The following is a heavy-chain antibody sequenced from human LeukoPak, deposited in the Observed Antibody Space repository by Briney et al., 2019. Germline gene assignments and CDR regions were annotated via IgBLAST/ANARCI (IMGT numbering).Heavy chain of an antibody. Sequence: SETLSLTCTVSGGSISSYYWSWIRQPPGKGLEWIGYISYSGSTTNYNPSLKSRVTTSVDTSKNQFSPKLSSVTAADTAVYYCARRVSTMTQFDYWGQGTLVTVSS. CDR3: ARRVSTMTQFDY. V-gene: IGHV4-59*01. D-gene: IGHD2-2*01. CDR2: ISYSGSTT. CDR1: GGSISSYY. J-gene: IGHJ4*02.